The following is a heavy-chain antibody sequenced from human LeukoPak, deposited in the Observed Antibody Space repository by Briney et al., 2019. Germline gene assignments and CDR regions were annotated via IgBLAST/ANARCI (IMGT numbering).Heavy chain of an antibody. Sequence: GASVKVSCKASGYTFSGYYMHWVRQAPGQGLEWMGWINLNGGGTNYAQKFQGRVTMTRGTSINTAYMELRSVMSDDTAVYYCARSDPPPRWGVLDVWGQGTTVSVSS. CDR2: INLNGGGT. D-gene: IGHD4-23*01. CDR3: ARSDPPPRWGVLDV. J-gene: IGHJ6*02. V-gene: IGHV1-2*02. CDR1: GYTFSGYY.